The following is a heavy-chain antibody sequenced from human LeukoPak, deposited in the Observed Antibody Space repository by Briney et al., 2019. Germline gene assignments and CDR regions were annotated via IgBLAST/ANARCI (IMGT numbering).Heavy chain of an antibody. CDR3: ARGQGTVTTH. J-gene: IGHJ4*02. CDR2: INHSGSA. V-gene: IGHV4-34*01. CDR1: GGSFSGYY. Sequence: PSETLSLTCAVSGGSFSGYYRTWIRQPPGEGLEWIGEINHSGSANYNPSLKSRVTISLDTSKNQFSLKLSSVTAADTAVYYCARGQGTVTTHWGQGTLVTVSS. D-gene: IGHD4-17*01.